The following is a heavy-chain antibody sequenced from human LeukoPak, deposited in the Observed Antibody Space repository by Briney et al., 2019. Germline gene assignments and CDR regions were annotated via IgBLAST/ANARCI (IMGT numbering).Heavy chain of an antibody. J-gene: IGHJ5*02. CDR1: RGSISSYY. CDR2: IYYSGST. V-gene: IGHV4-59*01. Sequence: PSETLSLTCTCTRGSISSYYWSWLRQPPGKGLEWIGYIYYSGSTNYNPSLTSRVTISVDTSKNQFSLKLSSVTAADTAVYYCARVISSSSGWFDPWGQGTLVTVSS. D-gene: IGHD6-6*01. CDR3: ARVISSSSGWFDP.